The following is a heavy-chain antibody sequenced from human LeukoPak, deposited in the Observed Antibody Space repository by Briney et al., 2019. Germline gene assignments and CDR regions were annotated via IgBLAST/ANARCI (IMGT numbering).Heavy chain of an antibody. Sequence: SESLSLTCAVYGGSFSGYYWSWILQPPGKGLEWIGEINHSGSTNYNPSLKSRVTISVDTSKNQFSLKLTSVTAADTAVYYCARVGGTPESYYYGSGSYYSDFIGYWGQGTLVTVSS. J-gene: IGHJ4*02. D-gene: IGHD3-10*01. CDR3: ARVGGTPESYYYGSGSYYSDFIGY. CDR2: INHSGST. CDR1: GGSFSGYY. V-gene: IGHV4-34*01.